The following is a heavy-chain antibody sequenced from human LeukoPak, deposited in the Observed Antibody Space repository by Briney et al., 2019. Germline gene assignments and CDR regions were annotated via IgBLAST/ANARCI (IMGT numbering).Heavy chain of an antibody. CDR1: GGSISSSSYY. V-gene: IGHV4-39*07. CDR2: SYCSGST. Sequence: SETLSLTCTVSGGSISSSSYYWGWIRQPPGKGLEWIGSSYCSGSTYYNPSLKSRVTISVDTSKNQFSLKLSSVTAADTAVYYCARDNSIADRGWWFDPWGQGTLVTVSS. J-gene: IGHJ5*02. CDR3: ARDNSIADRGWWFDP. D-gene: IGHD4-23*01.